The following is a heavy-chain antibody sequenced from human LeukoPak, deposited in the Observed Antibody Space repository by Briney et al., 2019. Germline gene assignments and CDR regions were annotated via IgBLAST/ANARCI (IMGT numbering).Heavy chain of an antibody. J-gene: IGHJ6*02. V-gene: IGHV4-61*02. CDR1: GGSISSGSYY. D-gene: IGHD3-22*01. Sequence: SETLSLTCTVSGGSISSGSYYWSWIRQPAGKGLEWIGRIYTSGSTNYNPSLKSRVTISVDTSKNQFSLKLSSVTAADTAVYYCARGHRYYYDSSGNYGMDVWGQGTTVTVSS. CDR2: IYTSGST. CDR3: ARGHRYYYDSSGNYGMDV.